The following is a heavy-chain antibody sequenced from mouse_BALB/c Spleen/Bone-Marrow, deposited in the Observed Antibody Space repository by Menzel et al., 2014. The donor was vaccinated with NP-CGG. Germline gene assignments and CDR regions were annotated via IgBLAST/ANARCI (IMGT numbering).Heavy chain of an antibody. V-gene: IGHV5-12*02. CDR3: ARPTIYYDYDGYAMDY. CDR1: GFTFSDYY. CDR2: ISNGGGST. Sequence: EVKLMESGGGLVQPGGSLKLSCATSGFTFSDYYMYWVRQTPEKRLEWVAYISNGGGSTYYPDTVKGRFTISRDNAKNTLYLQMGRLKSEDTAMYYCARPTIYYDYDGYAMDYWGQGTSVTVSS. J-gene: IGHJ4*01. D-gene: IGHD2-4*01.